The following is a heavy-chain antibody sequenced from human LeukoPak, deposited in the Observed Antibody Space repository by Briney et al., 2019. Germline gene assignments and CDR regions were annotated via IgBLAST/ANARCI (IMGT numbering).Heavy chain of an antibody. J-gene: IGHJ4*02. CDR1: GGSITSNSYS. CDR3: ARLRGGVQLWGD. V-gene: IGHV4-39*01. Sequence: SSETLSLTCTVSGGSITSNSYSWGWIRQPPGKGLQWIVTLSHAGTNYYNPSPKSRVTMPVDRSKNQFSLKLTSVTATDTAVYYCARLRGGVQLWGDWGQGTLVTVSS. CDR2: LSHAGTN. D-gene: IGHD5-18*01.